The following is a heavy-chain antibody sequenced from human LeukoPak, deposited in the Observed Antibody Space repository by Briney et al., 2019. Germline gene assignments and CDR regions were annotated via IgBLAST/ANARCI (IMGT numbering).Heavy chain of an antibody. CDR2: IYYSGST. V-gene: IGHV4-31*03. J-gene: IGHJ4*02. D-gene: IGHD2/OR15-2a*01. CDR1: GGSISNGGYY. CDR3: ARGTTRLPYYFDY. Sequence: PSQTLSLTCTVSGGSISNGGYYWSWIRQHPGKGLEWIGYIYYSGSTYYNPSLKSRVTISVDTSKNQFSLKLSSVTTADTAVYYCARGTTRLPYYFDYWGQGTLVTVPS.